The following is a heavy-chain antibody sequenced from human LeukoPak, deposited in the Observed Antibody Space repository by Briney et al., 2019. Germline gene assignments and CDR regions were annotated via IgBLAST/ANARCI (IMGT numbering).Heavy chain of an antibody. CDR2: MSAYNGNT. CDR3: ARGDIIVGPTAMRRTEYFQH. V-gene: IGHV1-18*01. J-gene: IGHJ1*01. CDR1: GYTFTSYG. D-gene: IGHD2-2*01. Sequence: ASLTLSCKASGYTFTSYGITWVPQAPGQGLEWMGGMSAYNGNTNYAQKLQGRGTITKHTSTSTAKMELRSLRYDDTAVYYYARGDIIVGPTAMRRTEYFQHWGQGTLVTVSS.